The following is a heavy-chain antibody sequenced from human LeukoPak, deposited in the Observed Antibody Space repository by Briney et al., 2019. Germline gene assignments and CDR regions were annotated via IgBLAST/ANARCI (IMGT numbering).Heavy chain of an antibody. D-gene: IGHD1-26*01. CDR2: IYPGDSDT. CDR3: ARRGARNYYGMDV. Sequence: GESLKISCKGSGYSFTSNWIGWVRQMPGKGLEWMGIIYPGDSDTRYSPSFQGQVTISADKSISTAYLQWSSLKASDTAMYYCARRGARNYYGMDVWGQGTTVTVSS. V-gene: IGHV5-51*01. J-gene: IGHJ6*02. CDR1: GYSFTSNW.